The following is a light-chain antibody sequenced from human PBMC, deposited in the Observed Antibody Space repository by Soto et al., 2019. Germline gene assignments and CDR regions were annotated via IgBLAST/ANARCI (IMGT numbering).Light chain of an antibody. J-gene: IGLJ2*01. CDR1: SSNIGSNY. CDR3: AAWDDSLLDVV. CDR2: RNN. Sequence: QSVLPQQPSASGTPGQRVTISFSGSSSNIGSNYVYWYQQLPGTAPKLLIYRNNQRPSEVPDRFSGSKSGTSASLDISGLRSEDEADYYCAAWDDSLLDVVFGGGTKLTVL. V-gene: IGLV1-47*01.